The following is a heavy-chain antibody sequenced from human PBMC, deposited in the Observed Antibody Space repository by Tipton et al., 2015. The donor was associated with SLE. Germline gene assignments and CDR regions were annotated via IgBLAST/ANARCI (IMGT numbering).Heavy chain of an antibody. J-gene: IGHJ6*02. CDR1: GGSISSYY. V-gene: IGHV4-59*08. CDR3: ARWEFYVSYHYGMDV. D-gene: IGHD3-16*01. CDR2: IYYSGST. Sequence: TLSLTCTVSGGSISSYYWSWIRQPPGKGLEWIGYIYYSGSTNYNPSLKSRVTISLDTSKNQFSLNLSSVTAADTAVYYCARWEFYVSYHYGMDVWGQGTTVTVSS.